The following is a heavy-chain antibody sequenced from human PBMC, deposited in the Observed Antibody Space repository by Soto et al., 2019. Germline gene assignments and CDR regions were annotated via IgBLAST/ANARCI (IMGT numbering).Heavy chain of an antibody. CDR2: IIPLFGTT. CDR3: ARGDTIFESSERYYHYGLDV. J-gene: IGHJ6*02. CDR1: EGTFNSYV. D-gene: IGHD3-3*01. Sequence: QVKLVQSRAEVKKPGSSVRVSCKASEGTFNSYVLSWVRQAPGQGLQWMGGIIPLFGTTNYAHQLEGRVTITADTSTTTTYMELSGLRPGDTAVYYCARGDTIFESSERYYHYGLDVWGQGTTVIVSS. V-gene: IGHV1-69*06.